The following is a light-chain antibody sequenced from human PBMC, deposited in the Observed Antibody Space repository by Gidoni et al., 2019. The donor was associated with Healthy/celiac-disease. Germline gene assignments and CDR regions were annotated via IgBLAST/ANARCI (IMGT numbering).Light chain of an antibody. Sequence: EIVMTQSPATLSVSPGERATLSCRASQSVSSNSAWYQQKPGQAPRLLIYGASTRATGSPARFSGSGSGTEFTLTISSLQSEDVAVYYCQQYNNWPPATFGGGTKVEIK. CDR1: QSVSSN. CDR2: GAS. V-gene: IGKV3-15*01. CDR3: QQYNNWPPAT. J-gene: IGKJ4*01.